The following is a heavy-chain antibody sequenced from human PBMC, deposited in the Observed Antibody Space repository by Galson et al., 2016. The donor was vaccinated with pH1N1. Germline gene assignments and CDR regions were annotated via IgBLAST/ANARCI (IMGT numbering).Heavy chain of an antibody. J-gene: IGHJ4*02. CDR1: GLRFSTSW. D-gene: IGHD2-2*01. Sequence: SLRLSCAASGLRFSTSWMSWVRQAPGRALEWVANIRYDGGEIYYGDDVKGRFTVSRDNAKSSLYLQMNSLRVEDTAVYYCARDGYPAAADYWGQGTLVIVSS. CDR2: IRYDGGEI. V-gene: IGHV3-7*04. CDR3: ARDGYPAAADY.